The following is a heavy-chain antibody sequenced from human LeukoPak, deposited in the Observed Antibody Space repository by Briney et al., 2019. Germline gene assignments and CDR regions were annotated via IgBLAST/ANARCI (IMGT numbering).Heavy chain of an antibody. D-gene: IGHD3-3*01. CDR3: ARGGTGGFLEWPQSFDY. V-gene: IGHV4-59*12. CDR2: IYYSGTT. CDR1: GGSIGTYS. J-gene: IGHJ4*02. Sequence: PSETLSLTCTVSGGSIGTYSWNWIRQPPGKGLEWIGYIYYSGTTNYNPSLKSRVTISVDTSKNQFSLKLSSVTAADTAVYYCARGGTGGFLEWPQSFDYWGQGTLVTVSS.